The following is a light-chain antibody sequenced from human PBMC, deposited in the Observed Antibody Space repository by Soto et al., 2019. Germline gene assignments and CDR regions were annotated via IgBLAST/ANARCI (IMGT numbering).Light chain of an antibody. V-gene: IGKV3-20*01. CDR1: QTVSNNY. J-gene: IGKJ2*01. CDR3: QQYGSSPPYT. Sequence: EVVLTQSPGTLSLSPGERATLSCRASQTVSNNYLAWYQHKPGQSPKLLIFGSSDRATGIPDRFSGSGSGTDFTLTISRLEPEDFAVYYCQQYGSSPPYTFGQVTKLEIK. CDR2: GSS.